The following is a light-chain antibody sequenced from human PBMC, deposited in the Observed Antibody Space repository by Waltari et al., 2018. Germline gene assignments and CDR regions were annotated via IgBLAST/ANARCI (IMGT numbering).Light chain of an antibody. CDR2: GKD. CDR3: NSRDRSGNHLGV. V-gene: IGLV3-19*01. J-gene: IGLJ1*01. CDR1: SLRVYF. Sequence: SSELTQDPAVSVALGQTVRITCQGDSLRVYFARWYQQKPGQDPLLVIYGKDSRPTGIPDRFSGSSSGNTASLTITGAQAEDEADYYCNSRDRSGNHLGVFGTGTKVTVL.